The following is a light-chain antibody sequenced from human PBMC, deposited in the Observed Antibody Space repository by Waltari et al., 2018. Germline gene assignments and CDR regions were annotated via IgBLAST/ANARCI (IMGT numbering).Light chain of an antibody. J-gene: IGLJ2*01. CDR3: CSYAGSYTVI. CDR1: TSDVGGYAY. V-gene: IGLV2-11*01. Sequence: QSALTQPRSVSASPGQSVPIPCIGPTSDVGGYAYVPWYQQHPGNAPKPMIYDVSMRPSGVPDRFSGSKSGNTASLTISGLQADDEADYYCCSYAGSYTVIFGGGTKLTVL. CDR2: DVS.